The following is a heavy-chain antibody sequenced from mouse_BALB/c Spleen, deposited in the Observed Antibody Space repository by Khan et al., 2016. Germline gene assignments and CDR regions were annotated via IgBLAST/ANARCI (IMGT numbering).Heavy chain of an antibody. CDR1: VYTSANYW. Sequence: QVQLQQSGAELARPGASVRLSCKASVYTSANYWMQWVKQRPGQGLEWIGSIYPGDGDTRYSQKFKDKATLTADKSSSSAYMHLRSVASEDSAVYYCADALFVYWGQGTLVTVSA. CDR2: IYPGDGDT. CDR3: ADALFVY. V-gene: IGHV1-87*01. J-gene: IGHJ3*01.